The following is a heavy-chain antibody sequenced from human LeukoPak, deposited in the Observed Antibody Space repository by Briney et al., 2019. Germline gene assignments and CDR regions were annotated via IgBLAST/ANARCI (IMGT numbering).Heavy chain of an antibody. J-gene: IGHJ4*02. CDR3: ARDRPRYSSGSMGVDY. Sequence: PGGSLRLSCAASGFTFSSYGMHWVRQAPGKGLEWVAVISYDGSNKYYADSVKGRFTISRDNSKNTLYLQMNSLRAEDTAVYYCARDRPRYSSGSMGVDYWGQGTLVTVSS. V-gene: IGHV3-30*03. CDR2: ISYDGSNK. CDR1: GFTFSSYG. D-gene: IGHD6-19*01.